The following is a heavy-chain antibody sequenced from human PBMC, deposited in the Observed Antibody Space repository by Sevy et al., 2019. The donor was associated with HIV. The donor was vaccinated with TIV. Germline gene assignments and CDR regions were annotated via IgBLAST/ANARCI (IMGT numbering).Heavy chain of an antibody. CDR2: INSDGSST. D-gene: IGHD3-3*01. Sequence: GESLKISCAASGFTFSSYWMHWVRQAPGKGLVWVSRINSDGSSTSYADSVKGRFTISRDNAKNTLYLQMNSLRAEDTAVYYCARQFAYYDFWSGPTNLYYFDYWGQGTLVTVSS. V-gene: IGHV3-74*01. J-gene: IGHJ4*02. CDR3: ARQFAYYDFWSGPTNLYYFDY. CDR1: GFTFSSYW.